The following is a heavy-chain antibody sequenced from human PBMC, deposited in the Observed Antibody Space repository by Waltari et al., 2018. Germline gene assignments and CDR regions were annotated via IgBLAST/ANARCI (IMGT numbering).Heavy chain of an antibody. J-gene: IGHJ5*02. Sequence: QVQLQESGPGLVKPSETLSLTCTVSGGSISRYFWGWIRQPAGKGLEWIGRIYTNGNTRYNPSLNSRVTMSVDTSKNQFSLNLNSLTAADTAVYYCARGGGALGWIGFDPWGQGTLVTVSS. V-gene: IGHV4-4*07. D-gene: IGHD1-26*01. CDR2: IYTNGNT. CDR3: ARGGGALGWIGFDP. CDR1: GGSISRYF.